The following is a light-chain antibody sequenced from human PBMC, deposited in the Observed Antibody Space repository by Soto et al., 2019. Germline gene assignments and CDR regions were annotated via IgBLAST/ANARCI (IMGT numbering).Light chain of an antibody. Sequence: SLSPGERATLSCRASQSVSSYLAWYQQKPGQAPRLLIYDASNRATGIPARFSGSGSGTDFTLTINSLEPEDFAVYYCQQRSNWPPYTFGQGTKVDIK. CDR1: QSVSSY. CDR3: QQRSNWPPYT. J-gene: IGKJ2*01. V-gene: IGKV3-11*01. CDR2: DAS.